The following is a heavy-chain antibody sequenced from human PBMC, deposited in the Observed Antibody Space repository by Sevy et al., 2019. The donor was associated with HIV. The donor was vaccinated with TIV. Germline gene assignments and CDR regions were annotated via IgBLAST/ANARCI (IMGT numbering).Heavy chain of an antibody. J-gene: IGHJ3*02. CDR3: ARAKSPTRAFDI. CDR1: GFTISDYY. CDR2: ISSSSSYA. Sequence: GGSLRLSCAASGFTISDYYMSWIRQAPGKGLEWVSYISSSSSYANYADSVKGRFTISRDNAKNSLYLQMNSLRAEDTAVYYCARAKSPTRAFDIWGQGTMVTVSS. V-gene: IGHV3-11*06.